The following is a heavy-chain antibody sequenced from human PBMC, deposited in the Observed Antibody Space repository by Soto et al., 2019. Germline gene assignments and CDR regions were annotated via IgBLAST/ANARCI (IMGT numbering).Heavy chain of an antibody. CDR3: ARDLNGYYYDSSGHRNCFDP. Sequence: ASVKVSCKASGYTFTGYYMHWVRQAPGQGLEWMGWINPNSGGTNYAQKFQGRVTMTRDTSISTAYMELSRLRSDDTAVYYCARDLNGYYYDSSGHRNCFDPWGQGTLVTVSS. D-gene: IGHD3-22*01. J-gene: IGHJ5*02. V-gene: IGHV1-2*02. CDR1: GYTFTGYY. CDR2: INPNSGGT.